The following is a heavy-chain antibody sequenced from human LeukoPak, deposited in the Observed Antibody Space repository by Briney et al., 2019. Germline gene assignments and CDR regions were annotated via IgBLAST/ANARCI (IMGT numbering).Heavy chain of an antibody. CDR3: ARGISVTYYYGSGSYYLDY. V-gene: IGHV4-59*01. CDR1: GGSISSYY. D-gene: IGHD3-10*01. J-gene: IGHJ4*02. Sequence: PSETLSLTCTVSGGSISSYYWSWIRQPPGKGLEWIGYIYYSGSTNYNPSLKSRVTISVDTSKNQFSLKLSSVTAADTAVYYCARGISVTYYYGSGSYYLDYWGQGTLVTVSS. CDR2: IYYSGST.